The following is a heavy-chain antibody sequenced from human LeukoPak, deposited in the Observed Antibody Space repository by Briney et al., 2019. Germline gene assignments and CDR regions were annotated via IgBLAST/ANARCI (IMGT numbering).Heavy chain of an antibody. CDR1: GGSLSSNY. D-gene: IGHD1-26*01. CDR3: ARDMVGVSWGYNWFDL. J-gene: IGHJ5*02. CDR2: IYSSGIT. Sequence: SETLSLTCTVSGGSLSSNYGTWLRQPPGKGLEWIGYIYSSGITTNNPSLTSRVTISVDTSKSQFSLKLSSVTAADTAVYYCARDMVGVSWGYNWFDLWGQGTLVTVSS. V-gene: IGHV4-59*01.